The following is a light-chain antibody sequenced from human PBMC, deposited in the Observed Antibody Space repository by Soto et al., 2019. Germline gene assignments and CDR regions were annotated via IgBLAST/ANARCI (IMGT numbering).Light chain of an antibody. V-gene: IGLV4-69*01. Sequence: QLVLTQSPSASASLGASVKLTCTLSSGHSSYAIAWHQQQPEKGPRYLMKLNSDGSHSQGDGITDRFSGSSSGAERYLTISSLQSEDEADYYCQTWGTGIQVFGGGTKLTVL. CDR2: LNSDGSH. J-gene: IGLJ2*01. CDR1: SGHSSYA. CDR3: QTWGTGIQV.